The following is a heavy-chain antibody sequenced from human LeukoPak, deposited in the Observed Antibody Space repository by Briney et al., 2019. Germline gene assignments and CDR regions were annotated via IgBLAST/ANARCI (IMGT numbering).Heavy chain of an antibody. V-gene: IGHV3-7*01. Sequence: GGSLRLSCEASGFTFGSYWMSWVRQAPGKGLEWVANIKQDGSEKYYVDSAKGRFTISRDNAKNSLYLQINSLRVDDTAVYCCARGMGSSWYSVMVNYAMDVWGQGTTVIVSS. D-gene: IGHD6-13*01. CDR3: ARGMGSSWYSVMVNYAMDV. J-gene: IGHJ6*02. CDR2: IKQDGSEK. CDR1: GFTFGSYW.